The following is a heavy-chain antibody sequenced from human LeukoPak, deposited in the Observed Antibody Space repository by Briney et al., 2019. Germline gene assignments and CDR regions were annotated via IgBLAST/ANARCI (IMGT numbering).Heavy chain of an antibody. V-gene: IGHV3-7*03. CDR3: ARNSGWYFNY. CDR2: IKQAESEK. CDR1: GFSFSTYW. Sequence: GGSLRLSCAVSGFSFSTYWMSWVRQAPGKGLEWVANIKQAESEKAYVDSVKGRFTIPRDNGKNSLYLQMNSLRAEDTAVYYCARNSGWYFNYWGQGTLVTVSS. J-gene: IGHJ4*02. D-gene: IGHD5-12*01.